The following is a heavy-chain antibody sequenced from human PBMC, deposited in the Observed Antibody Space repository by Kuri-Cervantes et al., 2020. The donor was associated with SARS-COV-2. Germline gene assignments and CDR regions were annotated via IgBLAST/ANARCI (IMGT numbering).Heavy chain of an antibody. CDR3: ARGAYCSSTSCYNENYFDY. V-gene: IGHV4-30-2*01. J-gene: IGHJ4*02. CDR1: GGSISSGGYY. D-gene: IGHD2-2*02. Sequence: SETLSLTCTVSGGSISSGGYYWSWIRQPPGKGLEWIGYIYHSGSTYYNPSLKSRVTISVDTSKNQFSLKLSSVTAADTAVYYCARGAYCSSTSCYNENYFDYWGQGTLVTVSS. CDR2: IYHSGST.